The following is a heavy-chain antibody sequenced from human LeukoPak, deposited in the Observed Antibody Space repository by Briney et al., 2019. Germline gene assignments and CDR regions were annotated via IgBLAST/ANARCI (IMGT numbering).Heavy chain of an antibody. CDR3: ARGGGGYDHYYGMDV. V-gene: IGHV1-46*01. CDR1: GYTFTSYY. D-gene: IGHD5-12*01. J-gene: IGHJ6*04. CDR2: INPSGGST. Sequence: ASVKVSCKASGYTFTSYYMHWVRQAPGQGLEWMGIINPSGGSTNYAQKFQGRVTMTRDTPTSTVYMELSSLRSEDTAVYYCARGGGGYDHYYGMDVWGKGTTVTVSS.